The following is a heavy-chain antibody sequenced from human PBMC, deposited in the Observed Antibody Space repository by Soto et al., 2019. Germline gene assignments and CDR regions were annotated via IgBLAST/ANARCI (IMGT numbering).Heavy chain of an antibody. Sequence: PGGSLRLSCEASGFTFTSYAMLWVRQAPGKGLEWVAVISFDGSKTYYADSVKGRFTISRDNSKNTLNLQMNSLRAEDTAVYYCAKDEVQLWFRDFDYWGQGP. J-gene: IGHJ4*02. CDR3: AKDEVQLWFRDFDY. CDR1: GFTFTSYA. V-gene: IGHV3-30*18. D-gene: IGHD5-18*01. CDR2: ISFDGSKT.